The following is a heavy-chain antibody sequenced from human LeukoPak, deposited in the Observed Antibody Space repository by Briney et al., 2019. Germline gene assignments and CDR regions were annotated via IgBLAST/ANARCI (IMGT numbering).Heavy chain of an antibody. CDR3: AKGNSALDV. CDR1: GFTFSSYA. D-gene: IGHD4-23*01. J-gene: IGHJ6*02. Sequence: PGGSLRLSCAASGFTFSSYAMSRVRQAPGKGLEWVSSIIGSGDSTFYADSVKGRFTISRDTPKNTLYLQMNSLRAEDTAVYYCAKGNSALDVWGQGTTVTVSS. CDR2: IIGSGDST. V-gene: IGHV3-23*01.